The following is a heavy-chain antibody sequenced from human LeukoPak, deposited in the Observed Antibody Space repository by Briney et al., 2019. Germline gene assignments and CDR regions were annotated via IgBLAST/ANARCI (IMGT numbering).Heavy chain of an antibody. CDR1: GFTFSSYS. CDR3: ARDLDVVIMLGIIAYDTFDM. J-gene: IGHJ3*02. Sequence: GSLRLSCAASGFTFSSYSMNWVRQAPGKGLEWVANIKQDASDKYYVDSVKDRFTSSRDNAKNSLYLQMNSLRAEDTAVYYCARDLDVVIMLGIIAYDTFDMSGQGTMVTVSS. CDR2: IKQDASDK. V-gene: IGHV3-7*01. D-gene: IGHD3-10*01.